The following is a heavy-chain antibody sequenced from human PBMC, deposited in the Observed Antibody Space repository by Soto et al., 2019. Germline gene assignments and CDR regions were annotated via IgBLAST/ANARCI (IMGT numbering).Heavy chain of an antibody. V-gene: IGHV4-39*01. CDR1: GGSISSSSYY. CDR3: ATDIVVVPAAHPIDY. J-gene: IGHJ4*02. D-gene: IGHD2-2*01. CDR2: IYYSGST. Sequence: QLQLQESGPGLVKPSETLSLTCTVSGGSISSSSYYWGWIRQPPGKGLEWIGSIYYSGSTYYNPSLKRRVTISVDTSKNQFSLKLSSVTAADTAVYYCATDIVVVPAAHPIDYWGQGTLVTVSS.